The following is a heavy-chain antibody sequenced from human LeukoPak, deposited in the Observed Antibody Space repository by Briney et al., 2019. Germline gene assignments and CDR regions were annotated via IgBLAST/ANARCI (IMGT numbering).Heavy chain of an antibody. CDR1: GYSFSSSG. D-gene: IGHD6-19*01. V-gene: IGHV1-18*01. CDR3: AREGRLAPWLVPGGWFDP. J-gene: IGHJ5*02. Sequence: ASVKVSRKASGYSFSSSGINWVRQAPGHGLEWMGWISASNGNTDYAQNFQGRVTMTTDTSTSTAYMELKSLRSDDTAVYYCAREGRLAPWLVPGGWFDPWGQGTLVTVSS. CDR2: ISASNGNT.